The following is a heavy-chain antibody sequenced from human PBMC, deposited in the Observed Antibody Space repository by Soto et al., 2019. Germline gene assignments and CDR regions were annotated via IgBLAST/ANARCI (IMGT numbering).Heavy chain of an antibody. V-gene: IGHV1-58*02. J-gene: IGHJ6*02. CDR1: GFTFTSSA. CDR3: AALAEFHYYYGMDV. D-gene: IGHD3-10*01. Sequence: QMQLVQSGPEGKKPGTSVKVSCKASGFTFTSSAMQWVRQARGQRLEWIGWIVVGSGNTNYAQKFQERVTITRDMSTRTANMELSSLRSEDTAVYYCAALAEFHYYYGMDVWGQGTTVTVSS. CDR2: IVVGSGNT.